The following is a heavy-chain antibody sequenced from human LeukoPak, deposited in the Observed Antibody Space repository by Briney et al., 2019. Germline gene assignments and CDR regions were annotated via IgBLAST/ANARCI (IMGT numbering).Heavy chain of an antibody. D-gene: IGHD3-10*02. CDR2: ISSNGGST. V-gene: IGHV3-64*01. Sequence: GGSLRLSCAASGFIFSNYAMHWVRQAPGKGLEYVSAISSNGGSTYYANSVKDRFTISRDNSKNTPYLQMNSLRAEDTAVYYCAELGITMIGGVWGKGTTVTISS. J-gene: IGHJ6*04. CDR3: AELGITMIGGV. CDR1: GFIFSNYA.